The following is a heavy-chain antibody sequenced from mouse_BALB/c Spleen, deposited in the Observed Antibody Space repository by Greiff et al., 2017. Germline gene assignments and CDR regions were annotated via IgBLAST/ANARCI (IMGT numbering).Heavy chain of an antibody. J-gene: IGHJ2*01. CDR1: GYAFSSYW. CDR3: ARSDGYLYYFDY. CDR2: IYPGDGDT. D-gene: IGHD2-3*01. V-gene: IGHV1-80*01. Sequence: QVQLKQSGAELVRPGSSVKISCKASGYAFSSYWMNWVKQRPGQGLEWIGQIYPGDGDTNYNGKFKGKATLTADKSSSTAYMQLSSLTSEDSAVYFCARSDGYLYYFDYWGQGTTLTVSS.